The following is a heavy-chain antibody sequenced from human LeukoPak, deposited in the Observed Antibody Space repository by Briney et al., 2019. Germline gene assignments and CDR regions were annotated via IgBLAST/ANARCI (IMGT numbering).Heavy chain of an antibody. V-gene: IGHV1-46*01. CDR3: ARKAVPAARAFDI. J-gene: IGHJ3*02. D-gene: IGHD2-2*01. Sequence: ASVKVSCKASGYTFTSYYMHWVRQAPGQGLEWMGIINPSGGSTSYAQKFQGRVTMTRDMSTSTVHMELSSLRSEDTAVYYCARKAVPAARAFDIWGQGTMVTVSS. CDR1: GYTFTSYY. CDR2: INPSGGST.